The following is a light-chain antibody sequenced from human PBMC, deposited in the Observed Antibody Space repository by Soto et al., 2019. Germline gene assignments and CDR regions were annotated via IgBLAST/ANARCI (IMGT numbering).Light chain of an antibody. CDR2: GNT. V-gene: IGLV1-40*01. CDR3: QSYDSSLSGRNYV. J-gene: IGLJ1*01. CDR1: RSNIGAGYD. Sequence: QSVLTQPPSVSGAPGQRVTISCTGSRSNIGAGYDVHWYQQLPGTAPKLLIYGNTNRPSGVPDRFSGSKSGTSASLAITGLQAEDEADYYCQSYDSSLSGRNYVFGTGTKVTVL.